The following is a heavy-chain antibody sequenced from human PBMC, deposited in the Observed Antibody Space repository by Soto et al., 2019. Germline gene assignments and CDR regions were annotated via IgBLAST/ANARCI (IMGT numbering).Heavy chain of an antibody. CDR3: ARAHAPTLPFDY. CDR2: IFHSGNA. J-gene: IGHJ4*01. V-gene: IGHV4-59*01. D-gene: IGHD2-15*01. CDR1: GGSIRNVY. Sequence: ASETLSLTCTDSGGSIRNVYWSWIRQAPGKGLEWIGFIFHSGNAKYNPSLKSRVTISVDTSKNQFSLSLDSVTAADTAVYFCARAHAPTLPFDYWGQGTLVTVSS.